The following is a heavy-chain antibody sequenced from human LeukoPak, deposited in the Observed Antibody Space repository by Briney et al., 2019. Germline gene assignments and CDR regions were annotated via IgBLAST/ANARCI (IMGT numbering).Heavy chain of an antibody. D-gene: IGHD3-3*01. V-gene: IGHV3-23*01. J-gene: IGHJ3*02. CDR2: ISSSSSYI. Sequence: GGSLRLSCAASGFTFSSYAMNWVRQAPGKGLEWVSSISSSSSYIYYADSVKGRFTISRDNSKNTLYLQMNSLRAEDTAVYYCAKDRLYYDFWSGYRDAFDIWGQGTMVTVSS. CDR1: GFTFSSYA. CDR3: AKDRLYYDFWSGYRDAFDI.